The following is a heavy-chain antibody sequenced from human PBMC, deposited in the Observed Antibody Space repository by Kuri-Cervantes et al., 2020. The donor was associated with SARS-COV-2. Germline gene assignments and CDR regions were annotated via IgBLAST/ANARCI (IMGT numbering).Heavy chain of an antibody. CDR1: GFTFSSYE. J-gene: IGHJ4*02. CDR2: ISSNGGST. CDR3: VKAPEGPDDY. Sequence: GGSLRLSCAASGFTFSSYEMNWVRQAPGKGLEYVSAISSNGGSTYYADSVKGRFTISRDNSKNTLYLQMSSLRAEDTAVYYCVKAPEGPDDYWGQGTLVTVSS. V-gene: IGHV3-64D*06.